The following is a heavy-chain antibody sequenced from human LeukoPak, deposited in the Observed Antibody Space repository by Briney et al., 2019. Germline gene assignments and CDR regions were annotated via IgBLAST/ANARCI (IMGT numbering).Heavy chain of an antibody. J-gene: IGHJ4*02. CDR2: INHSGST. CDR1: GGSFSGYY. CDR3: ARHVGKWGFDY. Sequence: SETLSLTCAVYGGSFSGYYWSWIRQPPGKGLEWIGEINHSGSTNYNPSLKSRVTISVDTSKNQFSLKLSSVTAADTAVYYCARHVGKWGFDYWGQGTLVTVSS. D-gene: IGHD7-27*01. V-gene: IGHV4-34*01.